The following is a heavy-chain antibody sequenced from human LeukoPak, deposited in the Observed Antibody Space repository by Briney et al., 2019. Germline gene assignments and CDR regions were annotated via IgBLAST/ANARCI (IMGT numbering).Heavy chain of an antibody. J-gene: IGHJ4*02. Sequence: SETLSLTCAVYGGSFSGYSWSWIRQPPGKGLEWIGEINHSGTTKYNPSLKSRVTMSVDTSKNQFSLKVNSVTAADTAVYYCARPVSVEVLALAYWGQGTLVTVSS. CDR3: ARPVSVEVLALAY. CDR1: GGSFSGYS. V-gene: IGHV4-34*01. D-gene: IGHD2-21*01. CDR2: INHSGTT.